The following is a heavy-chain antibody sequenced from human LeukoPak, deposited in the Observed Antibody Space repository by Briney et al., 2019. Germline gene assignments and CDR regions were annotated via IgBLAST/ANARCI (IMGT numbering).Heavy chain of an antibody. J-gene: IGHJ4*02. CDR3: ARGRGTIYMFDY. Sequence: GGSLRLSCATSGFNFSDSRMTWVRQAPGKGLQWVANINRDGTEKHFLDSEEGRFTISRDNARNTLYLQMNSLRAEDTAVYYCARGRGTIYMFDYWGQGTLVTVSS. CDR2: INRDGTEK. CDR1: GFNFSDSR. D-gene: IGHD2/OR15-2a*01. V-gene: IGHV3-7*02.